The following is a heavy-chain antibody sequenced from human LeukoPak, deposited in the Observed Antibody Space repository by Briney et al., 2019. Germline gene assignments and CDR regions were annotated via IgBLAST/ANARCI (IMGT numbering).Heavy chain of an antibody. V-gene: IGHV3-23*01. CDR3: AKAPVTTCRGAYCYPFDY. Sequence: GRSLRLSCAASGFTLSSYAMSWVRQAPGKGLEWVSAISDSGNTYHADSVKGRFTISRDSSKNTLFLQMNRLRPEDAAVYYCAKAPVTTCRGAYCYPFDYWGQGALVTVSS. CDR2: ISDSGNT. CDR1: GFTLSSYA. D-gene: IGHD2-21*01. J-gene: IGHJ4*02.